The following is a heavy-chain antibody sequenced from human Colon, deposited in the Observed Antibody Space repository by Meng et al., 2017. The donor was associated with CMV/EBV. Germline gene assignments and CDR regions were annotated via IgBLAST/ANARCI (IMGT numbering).Heavy chain of an antibody. J-gene: IGHJ4*02. V-gene: IGHV3-21*06. CDR2: ISSSSSYI. Sequence: GESLKISCAASGFTFSSYTMNWVRQAPGKGLEWVSSISSSSSYIFYADALKGRFTVSRDNAKDSVYLQMNSLRAEDTATYYCARQSGSYKNDYWGQGTLVTVSS. CDR3: ARQSGSYKNDY. D-gene: IGHD1-26*01. CDR1: GFTFSSYT.